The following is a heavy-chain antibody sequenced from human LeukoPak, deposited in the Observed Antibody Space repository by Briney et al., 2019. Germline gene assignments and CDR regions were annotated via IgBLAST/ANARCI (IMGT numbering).Heavy chain of an antibody. J-gene: IGHJ4*01. D-gene: IGHD1-1*01. CDR1: GGSFSSYY. CDR3: ARRRNWNDVLDY. CDR2: ISYSGNT. V-gene: IGHV4-34*01. Sequence: SETLSLTCAVYGGSFSSYYWSWIRQPPGKGLEWIGEISYSGNTNYNPSLESRVTISVDTSKNQFSLKLNSMTAADTAVYYCARRRNWNDVLDYWGRGTLVTVSS.